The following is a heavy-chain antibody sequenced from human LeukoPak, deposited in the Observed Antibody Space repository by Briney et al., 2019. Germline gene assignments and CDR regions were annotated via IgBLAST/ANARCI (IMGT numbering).Heavy chain of an antibody. CDR2: ISSSSSYI. CDR1: GFTFSAYS. D-gene: IGHD4-17*01. J-gene: IGHJ6*03. CDR3: AGPPTTKVSHYYYMDV. Sequence: GGSLRLSCAASGFTFSAYSMNWVRQAPGKGLEWVSSISSSSSYIYYADSVKGRFTISRDNAKNSLYLQMNSLRAEDTAVYYCAGPPTTKVSHYYYMDVWGKGTTVTVSS. V-gene: IGHV3-21*01.